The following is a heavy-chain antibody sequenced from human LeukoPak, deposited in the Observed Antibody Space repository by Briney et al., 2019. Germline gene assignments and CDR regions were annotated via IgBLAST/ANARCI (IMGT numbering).Heavy chain of an antibody. Sequence: SETLSLTCAVYGGSFSGYYWSWIRQPPGKRLEWIGEINHSGSTNYNPSLKSRVTISVDTSKNQFSLKLSSVTAADTAVYYCARLYGDYVYYFDYWGQGTLVTVSS. J-gene: IGHJ4*02. CDR3: ARLYGDYVYYFDY. V-gene: IGHV4-34*01. CDR2: INHSGST. CDR1: GGSFSGYY. D-gene: IGHD4-17*01.